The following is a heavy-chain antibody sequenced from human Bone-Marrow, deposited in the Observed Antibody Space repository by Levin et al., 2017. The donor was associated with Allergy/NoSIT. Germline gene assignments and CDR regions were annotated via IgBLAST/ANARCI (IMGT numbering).Heavy chain of an antibody. Sequence: GESLKISCKASGYTFTSYGISWVRQAPGQGLEWMGWISAYNGNTNYAQKLQGRVTMTTDTSTSTAYMELRSLRSDDTAVYYCASGYSYGFFDYWGQGTLVTVSS. V-gene: IGHV1-18*01. CDR3: ASGYSYGFFDY. CDR2: ISAYNGNT. J-gene: IGHJ4*02. CDR1: GYTFTSYG. D-gene: IGHD5-18*01.